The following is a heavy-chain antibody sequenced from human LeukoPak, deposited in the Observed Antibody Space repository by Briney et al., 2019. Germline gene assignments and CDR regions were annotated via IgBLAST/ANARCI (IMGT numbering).Heavy chain of an antibody. Sequence: PGGSLRLSCAASGFTFSSYSMNWVRQAPGKGLEWVSYISSSSSTIYYADSVKGRFTISRDNAKNSLYLQMNSLRAEDTAVYYCARDLIAAAGTPDYWGQGTLVTVSS. CDR2: ISSSSSTI. CDR1: GFTFSSYS. D-gene: IGHD6-13*01. V-gene: IGHV3-48*01. J-gene: IGHJ4*02. CDR3: ARDLIAAAGTPDY.